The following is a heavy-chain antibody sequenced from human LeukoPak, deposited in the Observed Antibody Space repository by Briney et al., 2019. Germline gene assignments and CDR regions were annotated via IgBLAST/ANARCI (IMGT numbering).Heavy chain of an antibody. CDR2: TYSGGST. V-gene: IGHV3-53*01. CDR1: GFTVSSNY. Sequence: GGSLRLSCAASGFTVSSNYMSWVRQAPGKGLEWVSVTYSGGSTYYADSVKGRFTISRDNSKNTLYLQMNSLRAEDTAVYYCARGVGSGWSPGAFDIWGQGTMVTVSS. J-gene: IGHJ3*02. D-gene: IGHD6-19*01. CDR3: ARGVGSGWSPGAFDI.